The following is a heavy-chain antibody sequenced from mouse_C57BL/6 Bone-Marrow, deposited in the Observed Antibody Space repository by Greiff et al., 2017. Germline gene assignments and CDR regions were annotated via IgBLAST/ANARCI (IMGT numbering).Heavy chain of an antibody. V-gene: IGHV1-59*01. CDR1: GYTFTSYW. CDR2: IDPSDSYT. Sequence: QVQLQQPGAELVRPGTSVKLSCKASGYTFTSYWMHWVKQRPGQGLEWIGVIDPSDSYTNYNQKFKGKATLTVDTSSSTAYMQLSSLTSADSAVYYCARSQLRLPPWFAYWGQGTLVTVSA. J-gene: IGHJ3*01. D-gene: IGHD3-2*02. CDR3: ARSQLRLPPWFAY.